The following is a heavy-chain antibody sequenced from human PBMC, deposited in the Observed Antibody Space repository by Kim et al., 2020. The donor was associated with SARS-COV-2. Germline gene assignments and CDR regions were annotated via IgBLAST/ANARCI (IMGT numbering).Heavy chain of an antibody. CDR1: GGTFSSYA. J-gene: IGHJ4*02. CDR2: IIPILGIA. V-gene: IGHV1-69*04. Sequence: SVKVSCKASGGTFSSYAISWVRQAPGQGLEWMGRIIPILGIANYAQKFQGRVTITADKSTSTAYMELSSLRSEDTAVYYCARVDGDYADPLFDYWGQGTLVTVSS. D-gene: IGHD4-17*01. CDR3: ARVDGDYADPLFDY.